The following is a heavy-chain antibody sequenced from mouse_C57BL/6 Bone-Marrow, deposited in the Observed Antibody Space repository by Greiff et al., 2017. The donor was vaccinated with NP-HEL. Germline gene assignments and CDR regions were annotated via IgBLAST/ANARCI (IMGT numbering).Heavy chain of an antibody. CDR2: IYPRSGNT. D-gene: IGHD1-1*02. J-gene: IGHJ2*01. CDR3: ARFYGDFGY. V-gene: IGHV1-81*01. Sequence: VQLQQSGAELARPGASVKLSCKASGYTFTSYGISWVKQRTGQGLEWIGEIYPRSGNTYYNEKFKGKATLTADKSSSTAYMQLRSLTSKYSAVYFCARFYGDFGYWGQGTTLTVSS. CDR1: GYTFTSYG.